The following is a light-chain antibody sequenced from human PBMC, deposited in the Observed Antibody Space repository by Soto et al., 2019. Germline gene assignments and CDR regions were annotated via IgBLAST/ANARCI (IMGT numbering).Light chain of an antibody. J-gene: IGKJ3*01. V-gene: IGKV3-20*01. CDR2: GAS. CDR3: QQYGSLFT. CDR1: QSFSSSY. Sequence: EIVLTQSPGTLSLSPGERATLSCRASQSFSSSYLAWYQQKPGQAPGLLIYGASTRAAGIPDRFSGSGSETDFTLTISRLETEDFAVYYCQQYGSLFTFGHGTKVDIX.